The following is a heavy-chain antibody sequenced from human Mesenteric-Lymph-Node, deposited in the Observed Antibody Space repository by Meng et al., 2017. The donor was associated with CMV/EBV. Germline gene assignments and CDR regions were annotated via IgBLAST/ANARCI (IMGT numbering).Heavy chain of an antibody. D-gene: IGHD2-8*01. J-gene: IGHJ4*02. V-gene: IGHV3-48*04. CDR1: GFTFSSYS. Sequence: GESLKISCAASGFTFSSYSMNWVRQAPGKGLEWVSYISSSSSTIYYADSVKGRFTISSDNAKNSLYLQMNSLRAEDTAVYYCASTGPLYGLYFCYWGQGTLVTVSS. CDR3: ASTGPLYGLYFCY. CDR2: ISSSSSTI.